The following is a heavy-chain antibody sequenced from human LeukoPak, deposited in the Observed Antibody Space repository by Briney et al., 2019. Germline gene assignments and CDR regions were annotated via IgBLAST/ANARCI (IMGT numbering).Heavy chain of an antibody. CDR1: GSGFTSYW. D-gene: IGHD2-2*01. J-gene: IGHJ4*02. V-gene: IGHV5-51*01. Sequence: GGALQISSKGSGSGFTSYWIGWVRRMPGKGLGWRGIIYPGDSDTRYSPSFQGRVTISADKSISTAYLQWSSLKASDTPMYYCACARYCSSTSCYFDYWGQGTLVTVSS. CDR3: ACARYCSSTSCYFDY. CDR2: IYPGDSDT.